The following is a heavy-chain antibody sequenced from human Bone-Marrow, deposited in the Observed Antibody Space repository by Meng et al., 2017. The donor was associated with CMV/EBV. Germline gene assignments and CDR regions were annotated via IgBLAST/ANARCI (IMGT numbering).Heavy chain of an antibody. D-gene: IGHD2-2*02. CDR1: GFTFSSYS. CDR2: ISSSSSYI. Sequence: GESLKISCAASGFTFSSYSMNWVRQAPGKGLEWVSSISSSSSYIYYADSVKGRFTISRDNAKNSLYLQMNSLRAEDTAVYYCARSMETYCSSTSCYTGFDYWGQGTLVAASS. J-gene: IGHJ4*02. V-gene: IGHV3-21*01. CDR3: ARSMETYCSSTSCYTGFDY.